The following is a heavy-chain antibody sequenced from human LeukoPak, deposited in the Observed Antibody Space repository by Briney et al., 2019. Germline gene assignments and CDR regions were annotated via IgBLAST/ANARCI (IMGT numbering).Heavy chain of an antibody. CDR1: GFTFDDYA. D-gene: IGHD3-16*01. CDR3: ARGLGWFDP. CDR2: ISWNSGSI. J-gene: IGHJ5*02. V-gene: IGHV3-9*01. Sequence: GGSLRLSCAASGFTFDDYAMHWVRQAPGKGLEWVSGISWNSGSIGYADSVKGRFTISRDNAKNSLYLQMSSLRAEDTAVYYCARGLGWFDPWGQGTLVTVSS.